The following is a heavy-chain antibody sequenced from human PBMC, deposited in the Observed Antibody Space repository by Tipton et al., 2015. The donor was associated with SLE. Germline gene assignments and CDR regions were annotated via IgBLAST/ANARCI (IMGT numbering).Heavy chain of an antibody. J-gene: IGHJ4*02. D-gene: IGHD4-17*01. V-gene: IGHV3-21*03. Sequence: GSLRLSCAASGFTFEDSAMHWVRQAPGKGLEWVSSISSSSNYIYYADSVKGRFTISRDNAKNSLYLQMNSLRAEDTAVYYCARDVTTVTSYYFDYWGQGTLVTVSS. CDR2: ISSSSNYI. CDR1: GFTFEDSA. CDR3: ARDVTTVTSYYFDY.